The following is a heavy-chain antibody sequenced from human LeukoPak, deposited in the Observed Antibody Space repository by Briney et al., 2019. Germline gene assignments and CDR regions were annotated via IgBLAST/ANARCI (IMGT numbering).Heavy chain of an antibody. CDR2: INLNSGGT. Sequence: ASVKLSCKASGYTFTGYYMHWVRQAPGQGLEWMGWINLNSGGTNYAQKFQGRLPMTRETSISTAYMELSRLRSDDTAVYYCARGSLVYSSSWYSDYYYYMDVWGKGTTVTVSS. V-gene: IGHV1-2*02. CDR1: GYTFTGYY. CDR3: ARGSLVYSSSWYSDYYYYMDV. D-gene: IGHD6-13*01. J-gene: IGHJ6*03.